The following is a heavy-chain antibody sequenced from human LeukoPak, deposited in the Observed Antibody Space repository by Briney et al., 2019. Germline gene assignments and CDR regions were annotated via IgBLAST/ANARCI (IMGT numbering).Heavy chain of an antibody. D-gene: IGHD6-19*01. CDR2: INPNSGGT. CDR1: GYTFTNYD. V-gene: IGHV1-18*01. CDR3: ARTEDKDGVEWLGEEWFDP. J-gene: IGHJ5*02. Sequence: ASVKVSCKASGYTFTNYDINWVRQAPGQGLEWMGWINPNSGGTNYAQKLQGRVTMTTDTSTSTAYMELRSLRSDDTAVYYCARTEDKDGVEWLGEEWFDPWGQGTLVTVSS.